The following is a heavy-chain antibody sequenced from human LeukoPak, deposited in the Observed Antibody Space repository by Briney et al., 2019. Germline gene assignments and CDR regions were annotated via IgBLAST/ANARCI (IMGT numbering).Heavy chain of an antibody. CDR2: IRNDESDK. V-gene: IGHV3-30*02. J-gene: IGHJ4*02. CDR1: GFTFTTYH. Sequence: PGGSLRLSCAASGFTFTTYHMHWVRQAPGKGLEWLSFIRNDESDKYYTDSVKGRFTISRDNSKNTVYLQVNSLRVEDTAVYYCARDYNWGVDYWGQGTLVTVSS. D-gene: IGHD7-27*01. CDR3: ARDYNWGVDY.